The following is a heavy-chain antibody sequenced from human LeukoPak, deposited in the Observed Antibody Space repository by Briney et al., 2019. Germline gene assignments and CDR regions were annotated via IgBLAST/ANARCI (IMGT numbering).Heavy chain of an antibody. V-gene: IGHV3-9*01. CDR2: ISWNSGSI. Sequence: GGSLRLSCAASGFTFDDYAMHWVRQAPGKGLEWVSGISWNSGSIGYADSVKGRFTISRDNAKNSLYLQMNSLRAEDTALYYCAKDSRYYYGSGSLTGPFDYWGQGTLVTVSS. CDR3: AKDSRYYYGSGSLTGPFDY. D-gene: IGHD3-10*01. CDR1: GFTFDDYA. J-gene: IGHJ4*02.